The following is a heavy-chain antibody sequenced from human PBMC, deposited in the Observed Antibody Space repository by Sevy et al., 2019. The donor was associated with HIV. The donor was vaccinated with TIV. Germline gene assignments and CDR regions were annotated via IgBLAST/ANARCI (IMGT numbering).Heavy chain of an antibody. CDR3: ATIGSSSEFKN. D-gene: IGHD6-6*01. V-gene: IGHV3-21*01. CDR1: GFTFSSYN. J-gene: IGHJ4*02. CDR2: LSRDNSYI. Sequence: GGSLRLSCAASGFTFSSYNLIWFRQPPGKGLEGVSSLSRDNSYIFYADSVRGRFTISGDNAKNSLYLQMNSLRADDTAVYYCATIGSSSEFKNWGQGTLVTVSS.